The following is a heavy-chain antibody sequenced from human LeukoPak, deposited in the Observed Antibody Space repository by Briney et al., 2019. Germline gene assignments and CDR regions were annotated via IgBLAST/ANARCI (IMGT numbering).Heavy chain of an antibody. CDR3: ARPRWYWGSRAHAFDI. CDR1: GYTVTIYG. Sequence: ASVTVSFTASGYTVTIYGISWVRQAPGQGLEWMGWISAYNGNTNYAQKLQGRVTMTTDTSTSTAYMELRSLRSDDTAVYYCARPRWYWGSRAHAFDIWGQGTMVTVSS. CDR2: ISAYNGNT. D-gene: IGHD3-16*01. V-gene: IGHV1-18*01. J-gene: IGHJ3*02.